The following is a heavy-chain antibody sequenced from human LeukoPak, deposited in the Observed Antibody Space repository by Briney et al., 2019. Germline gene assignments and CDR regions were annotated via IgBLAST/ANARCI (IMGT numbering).Heavy chain of an antibody. CDR2: IIPIFGTA. V-gene: IGHV1-69*13. CDR1: GGTFSSYA. J-gene: IGHJ5*02. Sequence: SVKVFCKASGGTFSSYAISWVRQAPGQGLEWMGGIIPIFGTANYAQKFQGRLTITADESTSTAYMEMSSLRSEDTAVYSCARSGVSSGWYGLPMASWGQGTLVTVSS. CDR3: ARSGVSSGWYGLPMAS. D-gene: IGHD6-19*01.